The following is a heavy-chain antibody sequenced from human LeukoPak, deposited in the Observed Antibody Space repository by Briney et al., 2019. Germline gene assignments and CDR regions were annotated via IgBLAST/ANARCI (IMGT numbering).Heavy chain of an antibody. CDR1: GFTLDDYA. CDR2: ISGDGGST. CDR3: AKDMSSSGWYSVFDY. Sequence: GGSLRLSCAASGFTLDDYAMHWVRQAPGKGLEWVSLISGDGGSTYYADSVKGRFTISRDNSKNSLYLQMNSLRTEDTALYYCAKDMSSSGWYSVFDYWGQGTLVTVSS. J-gene: IGHJ4*02. D-gene: IGHD6-19*01. V-gene: IGHV3-43*02.